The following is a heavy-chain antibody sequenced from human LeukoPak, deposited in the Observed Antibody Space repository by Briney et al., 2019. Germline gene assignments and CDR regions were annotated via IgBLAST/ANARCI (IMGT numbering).Heavy chain of an antibody. CDR1: GYTLTSYY. D-gene: IGHD3-10*01. J-gene: IGHJ6*02. CDR2: INPSGGST. Sequence: GASVKVSCKASGYTLTSYYMHWVRQAPGQGLEWMGIINPSGGSTSYAQKFQGRVTMTRDTSTSTVYMELSSLRSEDTAVYYCARSRSGSYRRYYYGMDVWGQGTTVTVSS. CDR3: ARSRSGSYRRYYYGMDV. V-gene: IGHV1-46*01.